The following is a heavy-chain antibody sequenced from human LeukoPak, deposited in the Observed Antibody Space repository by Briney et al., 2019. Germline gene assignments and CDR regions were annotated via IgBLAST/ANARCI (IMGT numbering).Heavy chain of an antibody. CDR1: GGTFSSCA. J-gene: IGHJ5*02. CDR3: ATITMMGKNWFDP. V-gene: IGHV1-69*13. CDR2: IIPIFGTA. Sequence: SVKVSCKASGGTFSSCAISWVRQAPGQGLEWMGGIIPIFGTANYAQKFQGRVTITADESTSTAYMELSSLRSEDTAVYYCATITMMGKNWFDPWGQGTLVTVSS. D-gene: IGHD3-22*01.